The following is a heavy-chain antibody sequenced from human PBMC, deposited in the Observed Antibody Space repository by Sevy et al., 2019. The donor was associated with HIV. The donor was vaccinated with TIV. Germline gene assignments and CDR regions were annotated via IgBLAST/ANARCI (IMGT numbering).Heavy chain of an antibody. CDR1: GFTFRSYT. CDR3: ARVRPYDTRDFDY. J-gene: IGHJ4*02. CDR2: ISSSGSYI. D-gene: IGHD3-22*01. V-gene: IGHV3-21*01. Sequence: GGSLKLSCVASGFTFRSYTMKWVRRAPGKGLECVSSISSSGSYIYYADSVKGRFTISRDDAKNSLYLQMNTLRAEDAALYYCARVRPYDTRDFDYWGQGTLVTVSS.